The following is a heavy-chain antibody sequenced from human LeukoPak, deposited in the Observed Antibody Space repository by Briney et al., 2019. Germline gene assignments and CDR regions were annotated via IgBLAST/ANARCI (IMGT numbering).Heavy chain of an antibody. D-gene: IGHD4-17*01. CDR3: AKLGGKTAYGGEYYGMDV. CDR2: ISRSGGST. V-gene: IGHV3-23*01. Sequence: GGSLRLSCAASEFHAMTWVRQGPGKGLEWVSAISRSGGSTYYADSVKGRFTISRDKSNNTMYLQMNSLRAEDTAVYYCAKLGGKTAYGGEYYGMDVWGQGTTVTVSS. J-gene: IGHJ6*02. CDR1: EFHA.